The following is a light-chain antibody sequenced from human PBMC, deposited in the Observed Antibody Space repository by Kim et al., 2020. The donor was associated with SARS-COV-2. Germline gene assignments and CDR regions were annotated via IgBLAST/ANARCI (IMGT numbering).Light chain of an antibody. V-gene: IGKV1-16*02. CDR3: KQYKGYPLT. CDR1: PDIRDI. J-gene: IGKJ4*01. CDR2: GAF. Sequence: SASVGDRVPISCRARPDIRDILVWFRQKPGKAPESLIAGAFILQGGGTSKFSRSGSGTDFTLTNHSPPPEYFAIYYCKQYKGYPLTLRGGHELEI.